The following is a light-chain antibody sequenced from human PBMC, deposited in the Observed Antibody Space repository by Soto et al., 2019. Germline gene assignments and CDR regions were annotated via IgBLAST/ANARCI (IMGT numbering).Light chain of an antibody. CDR2: DAS. CDR1: QTIFNW. V-gene: IGKV1-5*01. CDR3: QQYNSYST. Sequence: DIQMTQSPSTLSASVGDRVTITCRASQTIFNWLAWYQRKPGRAPNLLIYDASSLQSGVPSTFSGSGSGTEFTLTISSLQPDDFATYYCQQYNSYSTFGQGTKVDIK. J-gene: IGKJ1*01.